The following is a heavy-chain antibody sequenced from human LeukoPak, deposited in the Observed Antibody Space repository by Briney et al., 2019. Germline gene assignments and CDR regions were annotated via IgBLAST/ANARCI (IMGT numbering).Heavy chain of an antibody. CDR1: GFTFGDYA. CDR3: TRAFEPNTGWYIHFY. J-gene: IGHJ4*02. Sequence: GGSLRLSCTTPGFTFGDYAVSWVRQAPGKGLEWVGVIRSKAYGGTTDFAPSVKDRFSILRDDSKSIAYLQMNSLRTEDTAMYYCTRAFEPNTGWYIHFYWGQGTLVTVSS. CDR2: IRSKAYGGTT. V-gene: IGHV3-49*04. D-gene: IGHD6-19*01.